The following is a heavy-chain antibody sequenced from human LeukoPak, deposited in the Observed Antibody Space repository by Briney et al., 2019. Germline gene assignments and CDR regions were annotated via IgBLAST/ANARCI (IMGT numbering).Heavy chain of an antibody. CDR1: GGSFSGYY. D-gene: IGHD5-18*01. V-gene: IGHV4-34*01. CDR3: ARVGYSYGTRFDY. CDR2: INHSGST. J-gene: IGHJ4*02. Sequence: SETLSLTCAVYGGSFSGYYWSWIRQPPGKGLEWIGEINHSGSTNYNPSLKSRVTISVDTSKNQFSLKLSPVTAADTAVYYCARVGYSYGTRFDYWGQGTLVTVSS.